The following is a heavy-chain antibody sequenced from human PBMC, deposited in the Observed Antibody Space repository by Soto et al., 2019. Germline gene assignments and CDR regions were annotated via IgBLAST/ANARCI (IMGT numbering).Heavy chain of an antibody. Sequence: EVQLLESGGGLVQPGGSLRLSCAASGFTFSSYAMSWVRQAPGKGLEWVSAISGSAATTFYADSVKGRFTVSRDNSKNTLYLQMNSLRAEDTAVYYCARGPRYCSGYSCDYYMDVWGKGNTVTVSS. CDR2: ISGSAATT. D-gene: IGHD2-15*01. CDR1: GFTFSSYA. V-gene: IGHV3-23*01. J-gene: IGHJ6*03. CDR3: ARGPRYCSGYSCDYYMDV.